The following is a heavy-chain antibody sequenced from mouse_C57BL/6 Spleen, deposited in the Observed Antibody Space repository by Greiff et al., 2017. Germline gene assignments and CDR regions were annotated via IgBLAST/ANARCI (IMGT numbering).Heavy chain of an antibody. V-gene: IGHV1-69*01. CDR1: GYTFTSYW. J-gene: IGHJ2*01. Sequence: QVQLQQPGAELVMPGASVKLSCKASGYTFTSYWMHWVKQRPGQGLEWIGEIDPSDSYTNYNQKFKGKSTLTVDKSSSTAYMQLSSLTSEDSAVYYCARVTTVVAYGYFDYWGQGTTLTVSS. CDR3: ARVTTVVAYGYFDY. CDR2: IDPSDSYT. D-gene: IGHD1-1*01.